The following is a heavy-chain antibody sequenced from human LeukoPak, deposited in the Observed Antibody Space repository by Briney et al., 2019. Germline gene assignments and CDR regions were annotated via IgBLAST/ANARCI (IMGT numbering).Heavy chain of an antibody. Sequence: GGSLRLSCAASGFTFSSYAMSWVRQAPGKGLEWVSSISSSSSYIYYADSVKGRFTISRDNAKNSLYLQMNSLRAEDTAVYYCARVEYCGGDCYGDDAFDIWGQGTMVTVSS. CDR3: ARVEYCGGDCYGDDAFDI. V-gene: IGHV3-21*01. CDR2: ISSSSSYI. CDR1: GFTFSSYA. D-gene: IGHD2-21*02. J-gene: IGHJ3*02.